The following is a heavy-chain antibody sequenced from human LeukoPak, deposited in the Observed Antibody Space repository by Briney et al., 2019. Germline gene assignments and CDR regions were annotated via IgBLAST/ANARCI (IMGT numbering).Heavy chain of an antibody. Sequence: ASETLSLTCTVSGGSISSGSYYWSWIRPPAGKGLEWIGRIYTSGSTNYNPSLKSRVTISVDTTKNQFSLKQSSVTAADTAVYYCARGSRRWLQSGMDVWGQGTTVTVSS. J-gene: IGHJ6*02. CDR1: GGSISSGSYY. D-gene: IGHD5-24*01. V-gene: IGHV4-61*02. CDR3: ARGSRRWLQSGMDV. CDR2: IYTSGST.